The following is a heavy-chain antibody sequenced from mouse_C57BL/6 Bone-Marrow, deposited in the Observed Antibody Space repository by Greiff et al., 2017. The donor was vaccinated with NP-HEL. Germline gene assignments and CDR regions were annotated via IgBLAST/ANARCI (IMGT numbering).Heavy chain of an antibody. CDR3: ARRLGELL. D-gene: IGHD2-1*01. J-gene: IGHJ2*01. Sequence: QVQLQQPGAELVKPGASVKMSCKASGYTFTSYCITWVQQRPGQGLEWIGDIYPGSGSTNYNDNFKGKATLTVDTSSSTAYLQLSSLTSEDSAVYYGARRLGELLWGQGTTLTVSS. V-gene: IGHV1-55*01. CDR2: IYPGSGST. CDR1: GYTFTSYC.